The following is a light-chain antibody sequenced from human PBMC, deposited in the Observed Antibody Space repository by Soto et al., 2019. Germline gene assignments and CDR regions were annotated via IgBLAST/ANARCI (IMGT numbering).Light chain of an antibody. J-gene: IGKJ3*01. Sequence: DIQMTQTPPSLSASVGDRVTITCRASQAISKYLAWYQQKPGKVPKLLISAASTLQSGVPARFRGTGSGTDFTLTISSLQPEHVATYYCQKYDSAPLFTFGPGTRVDVQ. CDR2: AAS. V-gene: IGKV1-27*01. CDR1: QAISKY. CDR3: QKYDSAPLFT.